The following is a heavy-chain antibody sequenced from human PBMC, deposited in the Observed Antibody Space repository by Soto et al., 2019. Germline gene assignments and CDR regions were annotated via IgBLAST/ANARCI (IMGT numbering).Heavy chain of an antibody. CDR2: IYYSGRT. J-gene: IGHJ5*02. CDR1: GGSISSGDYY. V-gene: IGHV4-30-4*01. Sequence: PSETLSLTCTVSGGSISSGDYYWSWIRQPPGKGLEWIGYIYYSGRTYYNPSLKSRVTISVDTPKNQFSLKLSSVTAADTAVYYCASDDSSVPWGQGTLVTVSS. CDR3: ASDDSSVP. D-gene: IGHD3-22*01.